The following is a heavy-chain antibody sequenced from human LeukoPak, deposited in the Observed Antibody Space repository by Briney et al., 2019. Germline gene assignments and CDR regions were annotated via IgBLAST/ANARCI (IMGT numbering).Heavy chain of an antibody. V-gene: IGHV4-59*01. Sequence: PSETLSLTCTVSGGSINNSYWSWLRQPPGKGLEGVGYIYYSGSTQYNPSLKSRVTISVDTSKNQFSLKLTSVTAADTAVYYCARGEGRVAAANYWGQGTPVTVSS. D-gene: IGHD2-2*01. CDR2: IYYSGST. J-gene: IGHJ4*02. CDR3: ARGEGRVAAANY. CDR1: GGSINNSY.